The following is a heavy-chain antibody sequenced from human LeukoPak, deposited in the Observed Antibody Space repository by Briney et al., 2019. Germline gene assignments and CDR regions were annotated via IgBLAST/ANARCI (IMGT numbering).Heavy chain of an antibody. CDR1: GGSINGHY. V-gene: IGHV4-59*08. Sequence: PSETLSLTCTVSGGSINGHYWSWIRQSPGKGLEWIGYIYYTGNTNYNPSLKSRITISVNTSKNQFSLNLSSVTAADTAVYYCTGLHFAAAEEFDPWGQGTLVTVSS. D-gene: IGHD6-13*01. J-gene: IGHJ5*02. CDR2: IYYTGNT. CDR3: TGLHFAAAEEFDP.